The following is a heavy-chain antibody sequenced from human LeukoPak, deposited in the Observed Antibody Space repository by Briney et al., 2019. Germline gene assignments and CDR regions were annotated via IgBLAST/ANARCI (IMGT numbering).Heavy chain of an antibody. J-gene: IGHJ4*02. CDR3: ACDQSSTSWCHFDY. CDR1: GYTFTAYY. V-gene: IGHV1-2*02. Sequence: ASVKLSCKASGYTFTAYYIHWVREAPGPGREGMGGISPNSDGTNYTQKFPGRVTMTRDTSISTVYMELSRLRSDGTAVYFCACDQSSTSWCHFDYWGQGTLVTVYS. D-gene: IGHD2-2*01. CDR2: ISPNSDGT.